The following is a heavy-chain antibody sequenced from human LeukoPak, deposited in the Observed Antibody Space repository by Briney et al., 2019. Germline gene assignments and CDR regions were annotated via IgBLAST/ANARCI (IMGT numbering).Heavy chain of an antibody. J-gene: IGHJ4*02. Sequence: GSLRLSCAASGFTFSSYAMSWVRQPPGKGLEWIGEINHSGSTNYNPSLKSRVTISVDTSKNQFSLKLSSVTAADTAVYYCARGGNGGTNYYFDYWGQGTLVTVSS. CDR2: INHSGST. D-gene: IGHD1-1*01. CDR3: ARGGNGGTNYYFDY. V-gene: IGHV4-34*01. CDR1: GFTFSSYA.